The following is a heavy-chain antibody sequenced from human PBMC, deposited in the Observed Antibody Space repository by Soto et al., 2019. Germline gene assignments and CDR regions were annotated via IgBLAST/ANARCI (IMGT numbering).Heavy chain of an antibody. V-gene: IGHV4-39*07. Sequence: SETLSLTCTVSGGSISSSSYYWGWIRQPPGKGLEWIGSVYYSGSTYYNPSLKSRVTLSVDTSKNQFSLTLSSVTAADTAVYYCARDVVVPAASLFYYYYGMDVWGQGTTVTVSS. CDR1: GGSISSSSYY. CDR3: ARDVVVPAASLFYYYYGMDV. J-gene: IGHJ6*02. CDR2: VYYSGST. D-gene: IGHD2-2*01.